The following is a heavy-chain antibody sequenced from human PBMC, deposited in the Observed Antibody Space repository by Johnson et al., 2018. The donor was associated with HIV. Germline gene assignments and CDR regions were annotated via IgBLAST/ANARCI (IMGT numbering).Heavy chain of an antibody. D-gene: IGHD3-22*01. CDR1: GFTFSSYP. CDR2: ISYDGSNK. CDR3: ARDINYYDSSGYLIGSDAFDL. J-gene: IGHJ3*01. V-gene: IGHV3-30-3*01. Sequence: QVQLVESGGGVVQPGRSLRLSCAASGFTFSSYPMHWVRQAPGKGLEWVAIISYDGSNKYYADSVKGRFTISRDNSKNTLYLQMNSLRAEDTAVYYCARDINYYDSSGYLIGSDAFDLWGQGTMVTVSS.